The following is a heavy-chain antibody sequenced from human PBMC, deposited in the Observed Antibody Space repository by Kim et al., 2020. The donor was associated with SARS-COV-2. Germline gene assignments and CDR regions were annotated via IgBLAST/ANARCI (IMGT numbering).Heavy chain of an antibody. J-gene: IGHJ4*02. Sequence: SETLSLTCTVSGGSISSSSYYWGWIRQPPGKGLEWIGSIYYSGSTYYNPSLKSRVTISVDTSKNQFSLKLSTVTAADTAVYYCARLEYVGWYYYDSSAQGPFDYWGQGTLVTVSS. CDR2: IYYSGST. D-gene: IGHD3-22*01. CDR1: GGSISSSSYY. CDR3: ARLEYVGWYYYDSSAQGPFDY. V-gene: IGHV4-39*01.